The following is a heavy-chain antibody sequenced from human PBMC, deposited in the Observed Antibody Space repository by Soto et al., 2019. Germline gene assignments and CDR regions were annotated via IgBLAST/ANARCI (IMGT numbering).Heavy chain of an antibody. CDR3: ARAYRRPLRVTHHFDY. CDR1: GFTFSGYT. J-gene: IGHJ4*02. D-gene: IGHD3-16*01. CDR2: ISYDGSNK. Sequence: GGYLRLSCAAYGFTFSGYTMHMLRQAPGKGLEWVAVISYDGSNKYYADSVKGRFTISRDNSKNTLYLQMNSLRAEDTAVYYCARAYRRPLRVTHHFDYWGQGT. V-gene: IGHV3-30-3*01.